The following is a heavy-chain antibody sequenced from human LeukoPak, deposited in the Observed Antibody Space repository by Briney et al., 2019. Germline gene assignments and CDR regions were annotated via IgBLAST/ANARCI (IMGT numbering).Heavy chain of an antibody. CDR3: ARAGGSGSYLTYYFDY. D-gene: IGHD3-10*01. J-gene: IGHJ4*02. CDR1: GYTFTSYY. CDR2: INPSGGST. Sequence: GASVKVSCKASGYTFTSYYMHWVRQAPGQGLEWMGIINPSGGSTSYAQKFQGRVTMTRDMSTSTAYMELRSLRSDDTAVYYCARAGGSGSYLTYYFDYWGQGTLVTVSS. V-gene: IGHV1-46*01.